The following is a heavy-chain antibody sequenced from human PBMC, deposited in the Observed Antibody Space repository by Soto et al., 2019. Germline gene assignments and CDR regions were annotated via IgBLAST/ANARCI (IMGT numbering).Heavy chain of an antibody. CDR3: ARQFGGDRRFDY. J-gene: IGHJ4*02. CDR2: IIPILGIA. Sequence: VKVSCKASGGTFSSSTISWVRQAPGQGLEWMGRIIPILGIANYAQKFQGRVTITADKSTSTAYMELSSLRSEDTAVYYCARQFGGDRRFDYWGQGTLVTVSS. CDR1: GGTFSSST. D-gene: IGHD3-10*01. V-gene: IGHV1-69*02.